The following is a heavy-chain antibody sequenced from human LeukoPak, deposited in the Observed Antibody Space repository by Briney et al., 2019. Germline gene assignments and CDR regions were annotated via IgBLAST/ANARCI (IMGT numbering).Heavy chain of an antibody. CDR1: GYTFTSDG. J-gene: IGHJ6*03. V-gene: IGHV1-18*01. D-gene: IGHD4-17*01. CDR3: ARDRTVTTFLGYYYMDA. CDR2: ISAYNGNT. Sequence: ASVKVSCKASGYTFTSDGISWVRQAPGQGREWMGWISAYNGNTNYAQKLQGRDTMTTDTSTSTGYRELRSLRSDDTAVYYGARDRTVTTFLGYYYMDAWGKGTTVTVSS.